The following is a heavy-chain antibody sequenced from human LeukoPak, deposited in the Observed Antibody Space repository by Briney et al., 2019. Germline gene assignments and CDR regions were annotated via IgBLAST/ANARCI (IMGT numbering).Heavy chain of an antibody. D-gene: IGHD3-10*01. V-gene: IGHV3-21*04. CDR2: ISSSSSYI. J-gene: IGHJ4*02. CDR3: AKGVGVRGIIPQTLDY. CDR1: GFTFSSYS. Sequence: GGSLRLSCAASGFTFSSYSMNWVRQAPGKGLEWVSSISSSSSYIYYADSVKGRFTISRDNSKNTLYLQMNSLRVDDTATYYCAKGVGVRGIIPQTLDYWGQGTLVLVSS.